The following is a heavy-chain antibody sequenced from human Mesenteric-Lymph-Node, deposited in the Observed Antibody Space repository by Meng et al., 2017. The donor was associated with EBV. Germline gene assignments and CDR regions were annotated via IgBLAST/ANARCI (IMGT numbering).Heavy chain of an antibody. D-gene: IGHD3-22*01. J-gene: IGHJ4*02. Sequence: QVQLEQSGGAVKKPGASVKVSCKASGYTFIDYGVSWVRQAPGQGLEWMGWISGYNGNTNYAQKFQGRVTMTTDTSTSTAYMELRSLTSDDTAVYYCARVPSIIVVVPYYFDYWGQGTLVTVSS. CDR3: ARVPSIIVVVPYYFDY. V-gene: IGHV1-18*01. CDR2: ISGYNGNT. CDR1: GYTFIDYG.